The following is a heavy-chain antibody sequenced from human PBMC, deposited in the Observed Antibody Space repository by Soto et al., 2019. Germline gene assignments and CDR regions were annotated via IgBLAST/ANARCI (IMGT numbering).Heavy chain of an antibody. V-gene: IGHV3-23*01. CDR1: ESTFSNYA. CDR2: ISGGGANT. D-gene: IGHD2-15*01. Sequence: GGSLRLSCVDSESTFSNYAMTWVRQAPGGGLEWVSIISGGGANTNYADSVKGRFIISRDNSMNTLFLQMNSLRAEDTAVYYCAKERYCSAISCYGGFDVWGQGTVVTVSS. J-gene: IGHJ3*01. CDR3: AKERYCSAISCYGGFDV.